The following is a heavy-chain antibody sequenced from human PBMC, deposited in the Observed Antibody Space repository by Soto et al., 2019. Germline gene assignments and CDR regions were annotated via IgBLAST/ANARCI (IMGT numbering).Heavy chain of an antibody. V-gene: IGHV3-64D*06. CDR3: LVASAAY. Sequence: GGSLRLSCRTSGFRFSSYGMHWVRQAPGKGLEYVSGITSNGGSTFYADSVKGRFIISRDNSQNTVYLQMSSLSTADTAVYYCLVASAAYWGQGTQVTVSS. CDR1: GFRFSSYG. D-gene: IGHD6-13*01. J-gene: IGHJ4*02. CDR2: ITSNGGST.